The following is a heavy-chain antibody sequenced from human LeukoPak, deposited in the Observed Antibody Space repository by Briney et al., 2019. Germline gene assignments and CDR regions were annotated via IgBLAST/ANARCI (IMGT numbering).Heavy chain of an antibody. CDR1: GGSLSFYY. J-gene: IGHJ4*02. CDR3: ARAWEGYNYFDY. Sequence: SETPSLTCTLPGGSLSFYYWNWIRQSPGEGLEWIGYIYYSGSTNYNPSLKSRVTISVDTSKNQFSLKLTSMTAADTAVYYCARAWEGYNYFDYWGQGTLVTVSS. V-gene: IGHV4-59*01. CDR2: IYYSGST. D-gene: IGHD5-18*01.